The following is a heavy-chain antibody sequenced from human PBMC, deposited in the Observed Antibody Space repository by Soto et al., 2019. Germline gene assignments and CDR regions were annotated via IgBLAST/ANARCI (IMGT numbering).Heavy chain of an antibody. J-gene: IGHJ4*02. CDR3: ARHLTTDGYFGS. CDR2: IYWDDDK. D-gene: IGHD4-17*01. CDR1: GFSVSSSGVG. V-gene: IGHV2-5*02. Sequence: QITLKESGPTLVKPTQTLTLTCTFPGFSVSSSGVGVGWIRQPPGKALEWLTLIYWDDDKRYSPSLKSRLTITKDASNNQVVLTMTNMDPVDTATYYCARHLTTDGYFGSWGQGTLVTVSS.